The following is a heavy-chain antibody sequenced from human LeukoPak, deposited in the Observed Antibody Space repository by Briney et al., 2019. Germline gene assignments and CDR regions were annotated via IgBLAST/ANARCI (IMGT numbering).Heavy chain of an antibody. V-gene: IGHV3-21*01. D-gene: IGHD7-27*01. CDR1: GFTFSGYS. CDR2: ISSSSSYI. CDR3: ARHLGTYSDH. Sequence: PGGSLRLSCAASGFTFSGYSMIWVRQAPGKGLEWVSSISSSSSYIYYADSVKGRFTISRDNAKNTLYLQVNSLRADDSAVYYCARHLGTYSDHWGQGTLVTVSS. J-gene: IGHJ4*02.